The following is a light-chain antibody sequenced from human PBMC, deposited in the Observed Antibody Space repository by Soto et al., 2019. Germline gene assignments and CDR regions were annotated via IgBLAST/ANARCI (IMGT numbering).Light chain of an antibody. Sequence: DIQMIQSPSSLSASVGARVAITCRASEGISNYLNWYQQKPGKAPKLLIYTASILESGVPSRFSGSGSETDFTLTISSLQPEDFATYYCQQSYTIPFTFGPGTKVDLK. CDR3: QQSYTIPFT. V-gene: IGKV1-39*01. CDR2: TAS. J-gene: IGKJ3*01. CDR1: EGISNY.